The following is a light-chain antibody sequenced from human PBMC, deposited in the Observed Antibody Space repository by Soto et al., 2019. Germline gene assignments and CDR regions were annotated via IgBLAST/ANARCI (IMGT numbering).Light chain of an antibody. CDR2: GNS. CDR1: SSNIGAGYD. J-gene: IGLJ2*01. V-gene: IGLV1-40*01. CDR3: QSYDSSLSGSV. Sequence: VLTQPPSVSGAPGQRVTISCTGSSSNIGAGYDVHWYQQLPGTAPKLLIYGNSNRPSGVPDRFSGSKSGTSASLAITGLQAEDEADYYCQSYDSSLSGSVFGGGTKLTV.